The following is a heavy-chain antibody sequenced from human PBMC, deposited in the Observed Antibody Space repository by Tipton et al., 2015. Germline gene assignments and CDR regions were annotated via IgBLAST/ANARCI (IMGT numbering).Heavy chain of an antibody. V-gene: IGHV4-31*03. CDR1: GGSIGGGYY. D-gene: IGHD2/OR15-2a*01. CDR2: VYYSGYT. J-gene: IGHJ3*02. Sequence: TLSLTCTVSGGSIGGGYYWGWLRQYPGKGPEWIGFVYYSGYTNYNPSLTSRLTISVDTSRNQFSLHLKSVTAADTAVYYCARDKTFEAFDIWGQGTKVTVSS. CDR3: ARDKTFEAFDI.